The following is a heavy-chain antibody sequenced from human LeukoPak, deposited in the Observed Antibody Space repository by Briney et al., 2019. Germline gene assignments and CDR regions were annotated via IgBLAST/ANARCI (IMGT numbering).Heavy chain of an antibody. CDR2: IIPFFGTA. V-gene: IGHV1-69*13. Sequence: GASVKVSCKASGGTFSSYAISWVRQAPGQGLEWMGGIIPFFGTANYAQKFQGGVTITADESTSTAYMELSSLRSEDTAVYYCAREASIAARWFDPWGQGTLVTVSS. J-gene: IGHJ5*02. CDR3: AREASIAARWFDP. CDR1: GGTFSSYA. D-gene: IGHD6-6*01.